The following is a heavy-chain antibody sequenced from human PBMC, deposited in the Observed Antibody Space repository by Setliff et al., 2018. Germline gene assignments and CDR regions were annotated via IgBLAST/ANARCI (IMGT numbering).Heavy chain of an antibody. CDR3: ARGGYSYGLGGFPLAY. D-gene: IGHD5-18*01. Sequence: PSETLSLTCTVAGGSISSGSYYWSWIRQPAGKGLEWIGRIYTSGSTNYNPSLKSRVTISVDTSKTQFSLKLSSVTAADTAVYYCARGGYSYGLGGFPLAYWGQGTLVTVSS. J-gene: IGHJ4*02. CDR2: IYTSGST. V-gene: IGHV4-61*02. CDR1: GGSISSGSYY.